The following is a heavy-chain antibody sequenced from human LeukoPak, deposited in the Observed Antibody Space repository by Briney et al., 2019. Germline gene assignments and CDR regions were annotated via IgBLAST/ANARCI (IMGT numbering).Heavy chain of an antibody. Sequence: SQTLSLTCTVSGGSISSSSYYWGWIRQPPGKGLEWIGSIYYSGSTYYNPSLKSRVTISVDTSKNQFSLKLSSVTAADTAVYYCARPGPAYYYDSSGYTDAFDIWGQGTMVTVSS. V-gene: IGHV4-39*07. CDR1: GGSISSSSYY. J-gene: IGHJ3*02. D-gene: IGHD3-22*01. CDR2: IYYSGST. CDR3: ARPGPAYYYDSSGYTDAFDI.